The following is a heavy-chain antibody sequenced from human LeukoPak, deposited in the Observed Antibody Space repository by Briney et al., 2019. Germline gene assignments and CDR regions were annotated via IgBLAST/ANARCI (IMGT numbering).Heavy chain of an antibody. V-gene: IGHV4-38-2*01. CDR2: IYHSGST. D-gene: IGHD3-3*01. CDR1: GYPISSGYY. CDR3: ARSPPVFGAVIEYYFDY. J-gene: IGHJ4*02. Sequence: SETLSLTCAVSGYPISSGYYWGWILQPPGKGLEWIGSIYHSGSTYYNPSLKSRVTISVDTSKNQFSLKLSSVTAADTAVYYCARSPPVFGAVIEYYFDYWGQGTLVTVSS.